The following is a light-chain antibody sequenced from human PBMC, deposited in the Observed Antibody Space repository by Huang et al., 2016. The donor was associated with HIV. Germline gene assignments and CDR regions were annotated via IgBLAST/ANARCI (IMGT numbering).Light chain of an antibody. V-gene: IGKV3-11*01. Sequence: DIVLTQSPATLSLSPGERATLSCRSSQSVSSYLAWYQQKPGQAPRLLIYDASSRAPGVPARFSGSGSGTDFTLTISSLEPEDVAVYYCQQRSNWPRTFGQGTKVEIK. J-gene: IGKJ1*01. CDR1: QSVSSY. CDR3: QQRSNWPRT. CDR2: DAS.